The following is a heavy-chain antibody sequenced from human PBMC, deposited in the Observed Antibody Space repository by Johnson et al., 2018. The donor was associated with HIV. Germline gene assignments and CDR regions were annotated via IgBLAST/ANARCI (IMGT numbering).Heavy chain of an antibody. V-gene: IGHV3-73*02. CDR3: ARDWSRDDYGGNSGVLRAFDI. D-gene: IGHD4-23*01. Sequence: VQLVESGGGLVQPGGSLKLSCAASGFTFSGSAMHWVRQASGKGLEWVGRIRSKANSYATAYAASVKGRFTNHRADSKNTAYLQMNSLKTEDTAVYYCARDWSRDDYGGNSGVLRAFDIWGQGTMVTVSS. CDR2: IRSKANSYAT. J-gene: IGHJ3*02. CDR1: GFTFSGSA.